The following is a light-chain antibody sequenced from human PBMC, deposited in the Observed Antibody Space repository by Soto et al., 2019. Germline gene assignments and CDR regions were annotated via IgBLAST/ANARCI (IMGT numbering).Light chain of an antibody. CDR3: YQYDSSPWT. CDR1: QSVNYN. J-gene: IGKJ1*01. V-gene: IGKV3-15*01. Sequence: EIVMTQSPATLSVSPGEVATLSCRAGQSVNYNLAWYQQKPGQAPRLLIYGASTRATGVPARFSGSGSGTDFTLTISRLEPEDFAVYFCYQYDSSPWTCGQGTKGAIK. CDR2: GAS.